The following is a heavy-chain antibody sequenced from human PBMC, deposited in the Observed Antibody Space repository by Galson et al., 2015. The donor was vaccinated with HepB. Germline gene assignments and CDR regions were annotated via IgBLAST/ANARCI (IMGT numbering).Heavy chain of an antibody. CDR1: GFSLGTNGVA. V-gene: IGHV2-5*01. Sequence: PALVKPTQTLTLTCTFSGFSLGTNGVAVGWIRQPPGKALEWLALMYWNDDKHYTPSLKSRLTITKDTSKNQVVLTMTNLDPVDTATYYCAHSDVFWSGYPYSYFDYWGQGTLVTVSS. J-gene: IGHJ4*02. CDR2: MYWNDDK. D-gene: IGHD3-3*01. CDR3: AHSDVFWSGYPYSYFDY.